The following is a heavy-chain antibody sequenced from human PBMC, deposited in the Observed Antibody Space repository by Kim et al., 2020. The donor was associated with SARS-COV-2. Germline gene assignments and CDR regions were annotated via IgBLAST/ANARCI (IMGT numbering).Heavy chain of an antibody. CDR3: ARRGIVVVNRAFDI. V-gene: IGHV4-39*01. Sequence: SETLSLTCTVSGGSISSSSYYWGWIRQPPGKGLEWIGSIYYSGSTYYNPSLKSRVTISVDTSKNQFSLKLSSVTAADTAVYYCARRGIVVVNRAFDIWGQGTMVTVSS. CDR2: IYYSGST. J-gene: IGHJ3*02. CDR1: GGSISSSSYY. D-gene: IGHD3-22*01.